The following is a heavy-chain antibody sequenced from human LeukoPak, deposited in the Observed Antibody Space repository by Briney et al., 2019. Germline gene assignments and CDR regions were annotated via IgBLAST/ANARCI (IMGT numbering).Heavy chain of an antibody. CDR1: GGSISSSSYY. CDR2: IYTSGST. D-gene: IGHD3-9*01. Sequence: PSETLSLTCTVSGGSISSSSYYWSWIRQPAGKGLEWIGRIYTSGSTNYNPSLKSRVTISVNTSKNQSSLKLSSVTAADTAVYYCARDRDDKLFDYWGQGTLVTVSS. CDR3: ARDRDDKLFDY. V-gene: IGHV4-61*02. J-gene: IGHJ4*02.